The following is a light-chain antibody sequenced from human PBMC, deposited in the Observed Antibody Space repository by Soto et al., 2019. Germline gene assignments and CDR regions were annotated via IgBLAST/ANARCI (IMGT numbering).Light chain of an antibody. CDR1: QSVSNNY. CDR3: MQSTQLPLT. J-gene: IGKJ5*01. CDR2: GAS. Sequence: EIVLTQSPGTLSLSPGERATLSCRASQSVSNNYLAWYQQKPGQAPRLLIYGASNRATGIPDRFSGSGSGTDFTLKISRVEAEDAGVYYCMQSTQLPLTFGQGTRLEI. V-gene: IGKV3-20*01.